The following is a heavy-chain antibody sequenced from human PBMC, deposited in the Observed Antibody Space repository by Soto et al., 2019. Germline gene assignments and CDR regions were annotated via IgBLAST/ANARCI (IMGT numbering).Heavy chain of an antibody. CDR2: INPSGGST. CDR1: GYTFTSYY. Sequence: ASEKVSCKGSGYTFTSYYMHWVRQAPGQGLEWMGIINPSGGSTSYAQKFQGRVTMTRDTSTSTVYMELSSLRSEDTAVYYCARRERFTMLRGSDAFDIWGQGTMVTVSS. CDR3: ARRERFTMLRGSDAFDI. V-gene: IGHV1-46*03. J-gene: IGHJ3*02. D-gene: IGHD3-10*01.